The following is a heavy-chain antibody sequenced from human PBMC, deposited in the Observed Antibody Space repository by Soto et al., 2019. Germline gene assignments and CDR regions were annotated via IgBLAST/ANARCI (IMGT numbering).Heavy chain of an antibody. CDR1: GGSISSGDYY. CDR3: ASGKDATKTGY. CDR2: IYYTGNT. J-gene: IGHJ4*02. D-gene: IGHD2-15*01. Sequence: QVQLQESGPGLVKPSQTLSLTCTVSGGSISSGDYYGNWIRQHPGKGLECIGYIYYTGNTYYNPSLKSRVSISADTSNNQFSLKLSSVTAADTAVYYCASGKDATKTGYWGQGTLVTVSS. V-gene: IGHV4-31*03.